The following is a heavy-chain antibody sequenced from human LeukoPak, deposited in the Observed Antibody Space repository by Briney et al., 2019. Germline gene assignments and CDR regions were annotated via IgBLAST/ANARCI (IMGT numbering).Heavy chain of an antibody. D-gene: IGHD1-26*01. Sequence: GASVKVSCKASGYTFTGYYMHWVRQAPGQGLEWMGWINPNSGGTNYAQKFQGRVTMTRDTSISTAYMGLSRLRSDDTAVYYCASGSYVMFGWFDPWGQGTLVTVSS. V-gene: IGHV1-2*02. J-gene: IGHJ5*02. CDR2: INPNSGGT. CDR3: ASGSYVMFGWFDP. CDR1: GYTFTGYY.